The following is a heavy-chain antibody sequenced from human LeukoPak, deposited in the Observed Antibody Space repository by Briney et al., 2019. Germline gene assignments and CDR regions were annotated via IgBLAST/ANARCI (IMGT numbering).Heavy chain of an antibody. CDR3: AKDMGPLLWFGELFGNY. V-gene: IGHV3-23*01. CDR2: ISGSGGST. J-gene: IGHJ4*02. D-gene: IGHD3-10*01. Sequence: PGGSLRLSCAASGFTFSSYAMSWVRQAPGKGLKWVSAISGSGGSTYYADSVKGRFTISRDNSKNTLYLQMNSLRAEDTAVYYCAKDMGPLLWFGELFGNYWGQGTLVTVSS. CDR1: GFTFSSYA.